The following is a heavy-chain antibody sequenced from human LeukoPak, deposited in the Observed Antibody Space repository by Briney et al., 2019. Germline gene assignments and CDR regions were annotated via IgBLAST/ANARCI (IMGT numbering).Heavy chain of an antibody. CDR1: GYTFTGYY. Sequence: GASVKVSCKASGYTFTGYYMHWVRQAPGQGLEWMGWINPNSGGTNYAQKFQGRVTMTRGTSISTAYMELSRLRSDDTAVYYCARPRTGVESYYMDVWGKGTTVTVSS. D-gene: IGHD7-27*01. J-gene: IGHJ6*03. CDR2: INPNSGGT. V-gene: IGHV1-2*02. CDR3: ARPRTGVESYYMDV.